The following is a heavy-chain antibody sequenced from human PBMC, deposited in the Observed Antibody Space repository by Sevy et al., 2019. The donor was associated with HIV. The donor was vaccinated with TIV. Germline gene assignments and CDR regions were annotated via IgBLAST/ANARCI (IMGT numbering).Heavy chain of an antibody. Sequence: GGSLRLSCAASGFTFSSYAMSWVRQAPGKGLEWVSTIRGSGGSTYYADSVKGRFTISRDNSKNTLYFQMNSLRAEDTAVYYCHGDYDSSQLASYYYYGMDVWGQETTVTVSS. D-gene: IGHD3-22*01. CDR2: IRGSGGST. J-gene: IGHJ6*02. CDR3: HGDYDSSQLASYYYYGMDV. V-gene: IGHV3-23*01. CDR1: GFTFSSYA.